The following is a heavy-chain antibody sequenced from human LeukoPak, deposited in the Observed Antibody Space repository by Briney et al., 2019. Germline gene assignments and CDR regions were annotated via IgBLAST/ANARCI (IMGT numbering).Heavy chain of an antibody. CDR2: INPSGGTT. V-gene: IGHV1-46*01. J-gene: IGHJ4*02. D-gene: IGHD2-2*01. CDR1: GYSFSTYY. CDR3: AGGGGVSTSTWGNFAN. Sequence: ASVKVSCKASGYSFSTYYIHWVRQAPGQGLEWMGIINPSGGTTRYAQMFQGRVTMTRDTSASTVYVEVSSLSSEDTAVYYCAGGGGVSTSTWGNFANWGQGTLVTVSS.